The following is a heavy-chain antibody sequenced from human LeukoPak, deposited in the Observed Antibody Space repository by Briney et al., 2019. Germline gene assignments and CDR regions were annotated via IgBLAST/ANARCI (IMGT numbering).Heavy chain of an antibody. CDR3: ARAPGNYYMDV. Sequence: SETLSLTCAVSGYSISSCNYWGWIRQPPGKGLEWIGSIYHDGSTYYNPSLKSRVTISVDTSKNQFSLKLSSVTAADTAVYYCARAPGNYYMDVWGKGTTVTVSS. J-gene: IGHJ6*03. CDR2: IYHDGST. D-gene: IGHD1-14*01. CDR1: GYSISSCNY. V-gene: IGHV4-38-2*01.